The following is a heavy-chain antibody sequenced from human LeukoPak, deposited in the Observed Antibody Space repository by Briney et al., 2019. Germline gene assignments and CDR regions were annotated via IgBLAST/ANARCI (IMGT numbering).Heavy chain of an antibody. V-gene: IGHV4-31*03. CDR2: MFYLGSP. J-gene: IGHJ4*02. CDR1: GGSINSGGYY. D-gene: IGHD1/OR15-1a*01. CDR3: AKGDPYGNIDS. Sequence: KPSETLSLTCTVSGGSINSGGYYWNWLRQHPGRGLEWIGYMFYLGSPYYNPSLKSRVTISLDTSNNHFSLKLSSVTAADTAVYYCAKGDPYGNIDSWGRGTLVTVSS.